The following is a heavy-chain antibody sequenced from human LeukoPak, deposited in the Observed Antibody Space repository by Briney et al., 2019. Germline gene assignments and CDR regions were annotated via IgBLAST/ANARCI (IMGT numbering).Heavy chain of an antibody. CDR3: ARASTYYYDSSGPWQFDY. CDR2: IYYSGST. J-gene: IGHJ4*02. CDR1: GGSFSGYY. Sequence: SETLSLTCSVYGGSFSGYYWGWIRQPPGKGLGWIGSIYYSGSTYYNPSLKSRVTISVDTSKNQFSLKLSSVTAADTAVYYCARASTYYYDSSGPWQFDYWGQGTLVTVSS. V-gene: IGHV4-34*01. D-gene: IGHD3-22*01.